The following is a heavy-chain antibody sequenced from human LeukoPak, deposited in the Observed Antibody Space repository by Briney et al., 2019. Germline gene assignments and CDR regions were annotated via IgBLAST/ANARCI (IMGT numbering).Heavy chain of an antibody. CDR2: IKQDGDEK. J-gene: IGHJ4*01. CDR1: GFTFSDYW. Sequence: GGSLRLSCAASGFTFSDYWMNWVRQAPGKGLEWVANIKQDGDEKNSLDSLKGRCTISRDNARNSLYSQMHSLRADATAVVYCARVVYSSGWSYYFDYCGQGILVTVSS. CDR3: ARVVYSSGWSYYFDY. D-gene: IGHD6-19*01. V-gene: IGHV3-7*04.